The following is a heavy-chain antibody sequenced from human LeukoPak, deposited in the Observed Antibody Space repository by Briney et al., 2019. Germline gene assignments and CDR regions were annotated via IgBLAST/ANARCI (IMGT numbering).Heavy chain of an antibody. CDR1: GGSINNYKW. CDR2: IFYTGSP. J-gene: IGHJ5*02. V-gene: IGHV4-4*02. CDR3: ARDGASYYDH. D-gene: IGHD3-10*01. Sequence: SGTLSLTCAVSGGSINNYKWWSWIRQSPGKGLEWLGEIFYTGSPNYNPSFKSRITMSVDKSNNQFSLILTSVTVADTAVYYCARDGASYYDHWGQGILVTVTS.